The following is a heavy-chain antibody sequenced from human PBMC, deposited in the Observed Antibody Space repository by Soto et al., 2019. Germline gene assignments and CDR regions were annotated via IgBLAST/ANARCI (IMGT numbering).Heavy chain of an antibody. D-gene: IGHD2-8*01. V-gene: IGHV3-53*01. J-gene: IGHJ4*02. CDR1: VFTIRSTY. Sequence: PWGSLGFSCAVSVFTIRSTYFSWVRQAPGKGLEWVSVIFRTGNTFYTDSVKGRFTISRDTSETMVYLQMTKLKAEDTAVYYCARDLGHCSNGQCSAHLDFWGQGTMVTVSS. CDR3: ARDLGHCSNGQCSAHLDF. CDR2: IFRTGNT.